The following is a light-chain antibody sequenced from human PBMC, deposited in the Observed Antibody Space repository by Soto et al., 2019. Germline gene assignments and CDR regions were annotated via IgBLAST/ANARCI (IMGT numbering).Light chain of an antibody. CDR3: SSYTSSSVV. J-gene: IGLJ2*01. V-gene: IGLV2-14*01. CDR1: SSDVGGYNY. CDR2: DVS. Sequence: QSALTQPASVSGSPGQSITISCTGTSSDVGGYNYVSWYQQHPGKAPKLMIYDVSNRPSGVSNRFSGSKSGNSASLTISGLQAEDEADYYCSSYTSSSVVFGGGPMLTVL.